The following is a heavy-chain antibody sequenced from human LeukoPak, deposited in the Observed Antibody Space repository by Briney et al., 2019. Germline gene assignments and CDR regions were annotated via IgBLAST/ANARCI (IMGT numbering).Heavy chain of an antibody. V-gene: IGHV3-30*04. Sequence: GGSLRLSCAASGFTFGSYAMHWVRRAPGKGLEWVAVISYDGSNKYYADSVKGRFTISSDNSKNTLYLQMNSLRAEDTAVYYCARDLFHTAMANYWGQGTLVTVSS. J-gene: IGHJ4*02. D-gene: IGHD5-18*01. CDR2: ISYDGSNK. CDR3: ARDLFHTAMANY. CDR1: GFTFGSYA.